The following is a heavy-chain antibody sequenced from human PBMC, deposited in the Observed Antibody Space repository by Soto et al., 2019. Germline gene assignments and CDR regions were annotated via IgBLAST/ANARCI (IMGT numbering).Heavy chain of an antibody. CDR2: INPNSGDT. CDR1: GYTFTGYY. CDR3: ARDQTRSPYYYDMDV. Sequence: ASVKVSCKASGYTFTGYYMHWVRQAPGQGLEWMGWINPNSGDTNYAEKFQGRVAMTRDTSISTAYMELNSLRSEDTAVYYCARDQTRSPYYYDMDVWGQGTTVTVSS. V-gene: IGHV1-2*02. J-gene: IGHJ6*02.